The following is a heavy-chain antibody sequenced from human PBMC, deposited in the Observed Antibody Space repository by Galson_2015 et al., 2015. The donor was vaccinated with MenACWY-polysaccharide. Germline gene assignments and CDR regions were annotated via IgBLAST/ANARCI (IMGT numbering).Heavy chain of an antibody. D-gene: IGHD4-17*01. Sequence: SLRLSCAASGFNFGDYGVSWFRQAPGKGLEWLTFIRSISYGGAIDYAPSVKGRFIISRDDSNSIAHLQMDSLKTEDTAVYYCTSDRYYGDYNAMDVWGQGTTVSVSS. CDR1: GFNFGDYG. J-gene: IGHJ6*02. V-gene: IGHV3-49*03. CDR2: IRSISYGGAI. CDR3: TSDRYYGDYNAMDV.